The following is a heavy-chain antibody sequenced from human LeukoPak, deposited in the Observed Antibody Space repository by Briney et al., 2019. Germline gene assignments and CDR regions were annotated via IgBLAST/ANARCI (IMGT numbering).Heavy chain of an antibody. D-gene: IGHD3-9*01. J-gene: IGHJ3*02. CDR1: GGSISSGGYY. CDR3: ASQTYYDILTGYYRAFDI. CDR2: IYYSGST. V-gene: IGHV4-31*03. Sequence: SETLSLTCTVSGGSISSGGYYWSWIRQHPGKGLEWIGYIYYSGSTYYNPSLKSRVTISVDTSKNQFSLKLSSVTAADTAVYYCASQTYYDILTGYYRAFDIWGQGTMVTVSS.